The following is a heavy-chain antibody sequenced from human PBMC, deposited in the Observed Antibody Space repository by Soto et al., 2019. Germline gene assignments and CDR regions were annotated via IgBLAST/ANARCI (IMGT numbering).Heavy chain of an antibody. CDR2: IYHSGST. V-gene: IGHV4-4*02. CDR3: AKEDARGNGFDP. CDR1: GDSVTSSNW. Sequence: QVQLQESGPGLVEPSGTLSLTCAVSGDSVTSSNWWSWVRQPPGKGLEWIGEIYHSGSTNYNPSLKSRGTISVDKSKNHFSLKLTSVTAADTAVYYCAKEDARGNGFDPWGQGTLVTVSS. D-gene: IGHD3-16*01. J-gene: IGHJ5*02.